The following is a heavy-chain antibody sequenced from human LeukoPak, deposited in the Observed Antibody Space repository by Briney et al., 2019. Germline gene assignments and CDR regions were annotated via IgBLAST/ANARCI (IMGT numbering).Heavy chain of an antibody. D-gene: IGHD6-13*01. CDR3: ARDGTGAAGLIDY. J-gene: IGHJ4*02. CDR2: ISSSSSYI. Sequence: GGSLRLSCTASGFTFSDFYMNWVRQAPGKGLEWVSSISSSSSYIYYADSVKGRFTISRDNAKNSLYLQMNSLRAEDTAVYYCARDGTGAAGLIDYWGQGTLVTVSS. V-gene: IGHV3-21*01. CDR1: GFTFSDFY.